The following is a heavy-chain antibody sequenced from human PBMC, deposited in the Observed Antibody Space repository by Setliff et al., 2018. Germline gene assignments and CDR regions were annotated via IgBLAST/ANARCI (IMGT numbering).Heavy chain of an antibody. CDR1: GGTFSSYG. V-gene: IGHV1-69*05. J-gene: IGHJ6*03. CDR2: TIPMFGST. D-gene: IGHD5-18*01. CDR3: AREGVDTRSSTDYRYYMDV. Sequence: ASVKVSCKASGGTFSSYGISWVRQAPGQGLEWMGGTIPMFGSTKYAQKFQERVTIIKDESTSTAYMEVSSLRTEDAAVYYCAREGVDTRSSTDYRYYMDVWGKGTTVTVSS.